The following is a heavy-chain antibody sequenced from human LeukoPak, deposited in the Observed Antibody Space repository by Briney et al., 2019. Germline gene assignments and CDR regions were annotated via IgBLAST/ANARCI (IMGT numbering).Heavy chain of an antibody. D-gene: IGHD1-26*01. CDR2: INYSGST. CDR1: GGSISSGGYY. Sequence: SETLSLTCTVSGGSISSGGYYWSWIRQHPGKGLEWIGYINYSGSTYYNPSLKSRVTISVDTSKNQFSLKLSSVTAADTAVYYCARDGRGDGGSYRDSCFDYWGQGTLVTVSS. CDR3: ARDGRGDGGSYRDSCFDY. J-gene: IGHJ4*02. V-gene: IGHV4-31*03.